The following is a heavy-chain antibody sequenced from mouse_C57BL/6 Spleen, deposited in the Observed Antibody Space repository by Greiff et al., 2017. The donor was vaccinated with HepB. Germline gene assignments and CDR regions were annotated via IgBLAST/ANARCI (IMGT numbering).Heavy chain of an antibody. D-gene: IGHD1-3*01. CDR2: ISSGGSYT. Sequence: EVKLVESGGDLVKPGGSLKLSCAASGFTFSSYGMSWVRQTPDKRLEWVATISSGGSYTYYPDSVKGRFTISRDNAKNTLYLQMSSLKSEDTAMYYCATLKAYWGQGTLVTVSA. CDR1: GFTFSSYG. CDR3: ATLKAY. V-gene: IGHV5-6*01. J-gene: IGHJ3*01.